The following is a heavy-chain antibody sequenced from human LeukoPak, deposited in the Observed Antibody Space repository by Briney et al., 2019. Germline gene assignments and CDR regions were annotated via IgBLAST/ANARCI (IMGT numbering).Heavy chain of an antibody. J-gene: IGHJ4*02. V-gene: IGHV3-23*01. CDR3: AKANVLRYFDWFYTH. CDR2: ISGSGGST. Sequence: PAGGSLRLSCAASGFTFSNHWMNWVRQAPGKGLEWVSAISGSGGSTYYADSVKGRFTISRDNSKNTLYLQMNSLRAEDTAVYYCAKANVLRYFDWFYTHWGQGTLVTVSS. CDR1: GFTFSNHW. D-gene: IGHD3-9*01.